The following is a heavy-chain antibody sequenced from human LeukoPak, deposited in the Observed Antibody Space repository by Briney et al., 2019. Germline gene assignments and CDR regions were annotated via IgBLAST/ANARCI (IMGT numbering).Heavy chain of an antibody. D-gene: IGHD1-26*01. CDR2: IYYSGST. J-gene: IGHJ4*02. Sequence: SETLSLTCTVSGGSISSYYWSWIRQPPGKGLEWIGYIYYSGSTNYNPSLKSRVTMSVDTSKNQFSLYLSSVTAADTAIYYCARSIVGYDWNFDQWGQGILVTVSS. CDR1: GGSISSYY. CDR3: ARSIVGYDWNFDQ. V-gene: IGHV4-59*08.